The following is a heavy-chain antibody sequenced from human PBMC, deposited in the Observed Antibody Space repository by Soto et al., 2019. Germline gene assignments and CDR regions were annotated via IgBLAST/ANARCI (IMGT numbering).Heavy chain of an antibody. CDR3: ARAKYYDFWSGFYWFDP. V-gene: IGHV4-59*01. CDR2: IYYSGST. J-gene: IGHJ5*02. CDR1: GGSISSYY. D-gene: IGHD3-3*01. Sequence: SETLSLTCTVSGGSISSYYWSWIRQPPGKGLEWIGYIYYSGSTNYNPSLKSRVTISVDTSKNQFSLKLTSVTAADTAVYYCARAKYYDFWSGFYWFDPWGQGTLVTVSS.